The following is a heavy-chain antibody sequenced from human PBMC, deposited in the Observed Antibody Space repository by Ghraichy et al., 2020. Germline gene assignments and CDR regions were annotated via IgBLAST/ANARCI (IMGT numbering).Heavy chain of an antibody. J-gene: IGHJ4*02. V-gene: IGHV3-48*03. CDR3: ARGGSYRAGFDY. Sequence: RVSYIRSSGSTIYYADSVTGRFTISRDNATSSLYLQMNSLRAEDTAVYYCARGGSYRAGFDYWCQGTL. D-gene: IGHD3-10*01. CDR2: IRSSGSTI.